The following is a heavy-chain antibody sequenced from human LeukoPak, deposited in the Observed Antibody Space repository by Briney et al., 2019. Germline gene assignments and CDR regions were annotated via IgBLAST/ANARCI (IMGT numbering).Heavy chain of an antibody. CDR1: GDSIGRSTYY. Sequence: SETLSLTCTVSGDSIGRSTYYWAWIRQPPEKGLEWIGSIYYSGGTYYNPSLKSRVTISVDTSKNQFSLNLSSVTAADTAVYYCAKHQSVIPAADYWGQGILVTVSS. V-gene: IGHV4-39*01. CDR2: IYYSGGT. CDR3: AKHQSVIPAADY. D-gene: IGHD2-2*01. J-gene: IGHJ4*02.